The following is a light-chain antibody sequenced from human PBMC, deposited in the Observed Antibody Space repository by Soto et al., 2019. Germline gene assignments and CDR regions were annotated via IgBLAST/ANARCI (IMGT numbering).Light chain of an antibody. CDR2: EVS. J-gene: IGLJ1*01. CDR3: FSFTTDWTHV. CDR1: SSDVGAYNY. Sequence: QSALTQPASVSGSPGQSITISCTGTSSDVGAYNYVSWFQQHPGKAPTLIISEVSTRPSGVSNRFSGSKSGNAASLTISGLQAEDEADYFCFSFTTDWTHVFGTGTKLTVL. V-gene: IGLV2-14*01.